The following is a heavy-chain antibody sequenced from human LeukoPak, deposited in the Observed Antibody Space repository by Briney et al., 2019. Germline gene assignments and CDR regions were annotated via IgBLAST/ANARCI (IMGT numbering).Heavy chain of an antibody. Sequence: ASVKVSCKASGYTFTGYYMHWVRQAPGQGLEWMGWINPNSGGTNYAQKFQGWVTMTRDTSISTAYMELSRLRSDDMAVYYCARDYSGSYYSNYYYYYYGMDVWGQGTTVTVSS. V-gene: IGHV1-2*04. CDR2: INPNSGGT. D-gene: IGHD1-26*01. J-gene: IGHJ6*02. CDR3: ARDYSGSYYSNYYYYYYGMDV. CDR1: GYTFTGYY.